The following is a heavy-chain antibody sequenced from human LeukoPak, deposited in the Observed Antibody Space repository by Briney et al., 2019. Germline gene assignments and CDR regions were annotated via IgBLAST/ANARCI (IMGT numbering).Heavy chain of an antibody. Sequence: SETLSLTCTVSGGSISSGGHYWGWIRQHPGKGLEWIGYIYYSGTTYYNPSLQSRVTISVDTSKNQFSLKLSSVTAADTAVYYCARSNYGSGSYHNSWGQGTLVTVSS. CDR1: GGSISSGGHY. D-gene: IGHD3-10*01. V-gene: IGHV4-31*03. CDR3: ARSNYGSGSYHNS. J-gene: IGHJ4*02. CDR2: IYYSGTT.